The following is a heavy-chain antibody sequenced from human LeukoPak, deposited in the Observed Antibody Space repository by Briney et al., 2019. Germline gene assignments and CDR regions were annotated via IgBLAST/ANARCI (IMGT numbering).Heavy chain of an antibody. J-gene: IGHJ4*02. Sequence: ASVKVSCKASGYTFTSYYMHWVRQAPGQGLEWMGIINPSGGSTSYAQKFQGRVTMTRDMSTSTVYMELSSLRSEDTAVYYCARASLLYYYDSRRSHFDYWGQGTLVTVSS. V-gene: IGHV1-46*01. CDR1: GYTFTSYY. CDR2: INPSGGST. D-gene: IGHD3-22*01. CDR3: ARASLLYYYDSRRSHFDY.